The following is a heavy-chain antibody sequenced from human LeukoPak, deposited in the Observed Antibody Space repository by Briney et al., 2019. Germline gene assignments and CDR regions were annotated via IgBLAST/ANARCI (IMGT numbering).Heavy chain of an antibody. CDR3: RIVDVPPPREASAI. J-gene: IGHJ3*02. CDR2: IIHSGST. D-gene: IGHD2-21*01. V-gene: IGHV4-34*12. Sequence: WETLPLTCAGYGGSFSAYYWSWIRQPPGKGLEWIGEIIHSGSTNYDPSLKSRVTMSVDTSKNQFSLKLSSVTAADTAVYYSRIVDVPPPREASAIWSQGTMVTVTS. CDR1: GGSFSAYY.